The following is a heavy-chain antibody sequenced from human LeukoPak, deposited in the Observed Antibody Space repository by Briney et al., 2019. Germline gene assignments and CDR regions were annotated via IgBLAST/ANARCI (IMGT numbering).Heavy chain of an antibody. CDR1: GGTFSSYA. J-gene: IGHJ3*02. CDR3: ARGHSGSPSFDI. V-gene: IGHV1-69*05. CDR2: IIPIFGTA. D-gene: IGHD1-26*01. Sequence: SVKVSCKASGGTFSSYAISWVRQAPGQGLEWMGRIIPIFGTANYAQKFQGRVTITTDESTSTAYMELSSLRSEDTAVYYCARGHSGSPSFDIWGQGTKVTVSS.